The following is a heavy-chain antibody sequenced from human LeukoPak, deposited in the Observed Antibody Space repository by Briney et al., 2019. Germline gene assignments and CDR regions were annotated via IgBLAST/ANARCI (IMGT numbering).Heavy chain of an antibody. CDR3: ARTPRIVVGVSGWFDP. Sequence: PPETLSLTCTVAGGSVTSSTHYWAWIRQPPGKGLEWIGNILYSGTTYYNPSLKSRVTISVDTSKNQFSLKKSSVTAADTAVYYCARTPRIVVGVSGWFDPWGQGALVTVSS. CDR2: ILYSGTT. V-gene: IGHV4-39*01. CDR1: GGSVTSSTHY. D-gene: IGHD2-2*01. J-gene: IGHJ5*02.